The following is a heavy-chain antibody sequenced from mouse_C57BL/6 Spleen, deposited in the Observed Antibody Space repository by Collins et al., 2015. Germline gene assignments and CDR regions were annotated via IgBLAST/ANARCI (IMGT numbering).Heavy chain of an antibody. D-gene: IGHD4-1*01. CDR1: GYTFSSYW. CDR3: ARGRTGYYYAMDY. J-gene: IGHJ4*01. CDR2: ILPGSGST. Sequence: QVQLQQSGAELMKPGASVKISCKATGYTFSSYWIEWVKQRPGHGLEWIGEILPGSGSTNYNEKFKGKATFTADTSSNTAYMQLSSLTSEDSAVYYCARGRTGYYYAMDYWGQGTSVTVSS. V-gene: IGHV1-9*01.